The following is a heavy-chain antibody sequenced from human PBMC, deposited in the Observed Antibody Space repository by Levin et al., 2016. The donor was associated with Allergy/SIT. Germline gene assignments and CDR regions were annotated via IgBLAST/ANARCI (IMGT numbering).Heavy chain of an antibody. CDR2: IYYSGST. J-gene: IGHJ6*03. V-gene: IGHV4-59*01. Sequence: WIRQPPGKGLEWIGYIYYSGSTNYNPSLKSRVTISVDTSKNQFSLKLSSVTAADTAVYYCARDQPFSYDSSGYYYYYYMDVWGKGTTVTVSS. D-gene: IGHD3-22*01. CDR3: ARDQPFSYDSSGYYYYYYMDV.